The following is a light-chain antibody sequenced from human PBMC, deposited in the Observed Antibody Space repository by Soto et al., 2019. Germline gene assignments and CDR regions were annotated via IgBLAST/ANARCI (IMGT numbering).Light chain of an antibody. CDR3: SSLTTSRPYD. Sequence: HSEQAHPASGSGSPGLSSTIICTGTSGDNRAYNYGCWYQQRAGRAPNLIIYEVSYRPSGVSNRFSGSKSGNTASLTISGLQAEDEADYYCSSLTTSRPYDFGLGTKVTVL. V-gene: IGLV2-14*01. CDR1: SGDNRAYNY. CDR2: EVS. J-gene: IGLJ1*01.